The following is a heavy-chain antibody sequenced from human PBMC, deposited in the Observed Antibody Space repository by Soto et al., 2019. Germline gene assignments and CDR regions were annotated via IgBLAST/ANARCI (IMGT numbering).Heavy chain of an antibody. CDR3: ARERLDILTGYSRYYFDY. CDR2: IIPILGIA. D-gene: IGHD3-9*01. J-gene: IGHJ4*02. CDR1: GGTFSSYT. Sequence: SVKVSCKASGGTFSSYTISWVRQAPGQGLEWMGRIIPILGIANYAQKFQGRVTITADKSTSTAYMELSSLRSEDTAVYYCARERLDILTGYSRYYFDYWGQGTLVTVSS. V-gene: IGHV1-69*04.